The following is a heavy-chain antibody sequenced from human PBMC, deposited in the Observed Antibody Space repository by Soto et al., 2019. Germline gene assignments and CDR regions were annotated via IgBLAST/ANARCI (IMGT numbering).Heavy chain of an antibody. D-gene: IGHD1-26*01. CDR3: ARHMWSGLQNWFDP. CDR1: GGSISSSSYY. J-gene: IGHJ5*02. V-gene: IGHV4-39*01. CDR2: IYYSGST. Sequence: PSETLSLTCTVSGGSISSSSYYWGWIRQPPGKGLEWIGSIYYSGSTYYNPSLKSRVTISVDTSKNQFSLKLSSVTAADTVVYYCARHMWSGLQNWFDPWGQGTLVTVSS.